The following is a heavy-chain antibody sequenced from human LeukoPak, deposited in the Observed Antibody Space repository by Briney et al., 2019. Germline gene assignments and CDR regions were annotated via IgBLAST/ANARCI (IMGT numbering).Heavy chain of an antibody. CDR1: GFTFSSYW. CDR3: ARDGASRYSYGLYYFDY. CDR2: IKQDGSEK. V-gene: IGHV3-7*03. Sequence: PGGSLRLSCAASGFTFSSYWMSWVRQAPGKGLEWVANIKQDGSEKYYVDSVKGRFTISRDNAKNSLYLQMNSLRAEDTAAYYCARDGASRYSYGLYYFDYWGQGTLVTVSS. D-gene: IGHD5-18*01. J-gene: IGHJ4*02.